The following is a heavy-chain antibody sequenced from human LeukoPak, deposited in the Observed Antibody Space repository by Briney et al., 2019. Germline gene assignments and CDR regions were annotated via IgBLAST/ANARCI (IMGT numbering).Heavy chain of an antibody. CDR1: GGSFSGYY. D-gene: IGHD5-12*01. Sequence: SETLSLTCAVYGGSFSGYYWSWIRQPPGKGLEWIGEINHSGSTNYNPSLKSRVTISVDTSKNQCSLKPSSVTAADTAVYYCARERVDSVKGVDYWGQGTLVTVSS. J-gene: IGHJ4*02. CDR2: INHSGST. CDR3: ARERVDSVKGVDY. V-gene: IGHV4-34*01.